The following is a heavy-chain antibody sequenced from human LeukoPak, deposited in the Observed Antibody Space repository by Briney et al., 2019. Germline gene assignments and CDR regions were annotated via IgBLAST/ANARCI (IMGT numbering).Heavy chain of an antibody. CDR3: AKAYYGMYFDY. Sequence: GGSLRLSCVASGFTFDTYAMNWVRQAPGKGLEWVAYISGDGKSLYYADSVKGRFTISRDNFQNTLNLQLNSLRDDDTALYYCAKAYYGMYFDYWGPGTLVAVSP. V-gene: IGHV3-23*01. CDR1: GFTFDTYA. J-gene: IGHJ4*02. D-gene: IGHD3-16*01. CDR2: ISGDGKSL.